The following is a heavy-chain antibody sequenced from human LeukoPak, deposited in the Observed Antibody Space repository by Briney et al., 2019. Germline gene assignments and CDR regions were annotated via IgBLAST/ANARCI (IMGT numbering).Heavy chain of an antibody. Sequence: SVKVSCKASGGTFSSYAISWVRQAPGQGLEWMGGIIPTFGTANYAQKFQGRVTITTDESTSTAYMELSSLRSEDTAVYYCARDGYSYGHRTEAYYYYYYYMDVWGKGTTVTVSS. CDR3: ARDGYSYGHRTEAYYYYYYYMDV. J-gene: IGHJ6*03. V-gene: IGHV1-69*05. CDR2: IIPTFGTA. CDR1: GGTFSSYA. D-gene: IGHD5-18*01.